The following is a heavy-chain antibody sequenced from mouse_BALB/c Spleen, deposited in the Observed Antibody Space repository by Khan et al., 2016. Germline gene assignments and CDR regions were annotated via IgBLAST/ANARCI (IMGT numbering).Heavy chain of an antibody. Sequence: QVQLQQSGAELAKPGASVKMSCKASGYTFTSYWMHWVKQRPGQGLEWIGYINPSTGYTEYNQKFKDKATLTADKSSSTAYMQLSSLTSEDSAVYSCPRGYDWFAYWGQGTLVTVSA. J-gene: IGHJ3*01. CDR1: GYTFTSYW. CDR2: INPSTGYT. CDR3: PRGYDWFAY. D-gene: IGHD2-2*01. V-gene: IGHV1-7*01.